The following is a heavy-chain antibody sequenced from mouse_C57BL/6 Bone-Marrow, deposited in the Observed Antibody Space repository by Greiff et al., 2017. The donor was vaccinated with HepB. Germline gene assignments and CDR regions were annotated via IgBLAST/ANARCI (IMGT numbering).Heavy chain of an antibody. CDR2: IYPGDGDT. J-gene: IGHJ1*03. D-gene: IGHD1-1*01. CDR1: GYAFSSSW. CDR3: ARGVYYGSPYWYFDV. V-gene: IGHV1-82*01. Sequence: QVQLQQSGPELVKPGASVKISCKASGYAFSSSWMNWVKQRPGKGLEWIGRIYPGDGDTNYNGKFKGKATLTADKSSSTAYMQLSSLTSEDSAVYFCARGVYYGSPYWYFDVWGTGTTVTVSS.